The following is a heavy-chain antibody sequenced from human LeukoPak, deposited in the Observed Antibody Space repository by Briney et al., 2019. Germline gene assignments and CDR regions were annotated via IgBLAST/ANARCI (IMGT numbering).Heavy chain of an antibody. Sequence: PSETLSLTCTVSGGSISSNFYYWGWIRQSPGKGLEWIGNIYKSGSSIYNPALKSRVTISVDTSKNQFSLKLSSVTAADTAVYYCARHSRKIQLWRIREEYYMDVWGKGTTVTISS. V-gene: IGHV4-39*01. D-gene: IGHD5-18*01. CDR1: GGSISSNFYY. CDR3: ARHSRKIQLWRIREEYYMDV. CDR2: IYKSGSS. J-gene: IGHJ6*03.